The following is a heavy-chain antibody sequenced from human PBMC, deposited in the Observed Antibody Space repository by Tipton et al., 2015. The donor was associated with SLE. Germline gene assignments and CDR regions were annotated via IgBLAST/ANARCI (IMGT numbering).Heavy chain of an antibody. J-gene: IGHJ4*01. CDR1: GGSFSGYS. CDR3: ARGAKERITLVRVRPYYFDY. V-gene: IGHV4-34*01. Sequence: TLSLTCAVYGGSFSGYSWSWIRQPPGKGLEWIGQTNPSGNPNYNPSLKSRVTISVDTSNNQLSLKLTSVTAADTAVYYCARGAKERITLVRVRPYYFDYWGQGSLVTVSS. D-gene: IGHD3-10*01. CDR2: TNPSGNP.